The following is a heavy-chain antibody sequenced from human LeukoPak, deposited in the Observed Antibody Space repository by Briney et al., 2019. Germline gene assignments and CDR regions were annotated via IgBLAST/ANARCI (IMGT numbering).Heavy chain of an antibody. D-gene: IGHD3-22*01. CDR2: ISSSSSYI. J-gene: IGHJ4*02. Sequence: GGPLRLSCAASGFTFSSYSMNWVRQAPGKGLEWVSFISSSSSYIYYADSVKGRFTISRDNSKNTLYLQMNSLRAEDTAVYYCAKDRYYYDSSWTFDYWGQGTLVTVSS. CDR3: AKDRYYYDSSWTFDY. CDR1: GFTFSSYS. V-gene: IGHV3-21*04.